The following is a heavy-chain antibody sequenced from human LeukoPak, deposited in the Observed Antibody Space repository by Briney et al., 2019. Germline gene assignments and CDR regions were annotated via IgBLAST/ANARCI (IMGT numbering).Heavy chain of an antibody. CDR2: LGRSGEYK. J-gene: IGHJ6*02. Sequence: GGSLRLSCTDSGFTFSSYALAWVRQAPGKGLEWVAGLGRSGEYKYYADSVKGRFTISRDNSKDTVSLQMNSLRAEDSAIYFCVKDRPCETCMPMDAWGQGTTVTVSS. V-gene: IGHV3-23*01. D-gene: IGHD2-2*01. CDR3: VKDRPCETCMPMDA. CDR1: GFTFSSYA.